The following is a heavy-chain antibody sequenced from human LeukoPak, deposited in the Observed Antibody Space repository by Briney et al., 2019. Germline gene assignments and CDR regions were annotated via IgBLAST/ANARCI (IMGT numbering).Heavy chain of an antibody. V-gene: IGHV4-39*07. CDR2: IYYSGST. J-gene: IGHJ4*02. Sequence: SETLSLTCAVSVGSISISSYCWGWVRQPPGNGLEWIGSIYYSGSTYYNPSLKSRVTISVDRSKSQFSLKLSSETAADTALYFCAREEPPGKVDYWGQGTLVTVSS. CDR1: VGSISISSYC. CDR3: AREEPPGKVDY. D-gene: IGHD1-14*01.